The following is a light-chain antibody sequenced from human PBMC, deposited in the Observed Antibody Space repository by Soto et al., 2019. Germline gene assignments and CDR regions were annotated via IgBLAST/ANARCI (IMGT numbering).Light chain of an antibody. V-gene: IGKV1-9*01. CDR1: QGINYY. CDR2: GTS. J-gene: IGKJ5*01. Sequence: IHLTHSPSSLPASGGDRVTISCRASQGINYYLAWYQQKPGQAPKLLIYGTSTLQSGVPSRFSGSGSGTDFTLNISGLQPEDFATYYCQQLNDYPTTFGQGTRLEIK. CDR3: QQLNDYPTT.